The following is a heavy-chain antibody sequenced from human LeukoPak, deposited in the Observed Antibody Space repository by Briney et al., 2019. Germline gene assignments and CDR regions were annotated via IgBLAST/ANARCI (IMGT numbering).Heavy chain of an antibody. D-gene: IGHD4-23*01. Sequence: SETLSLTCTVSGGSISSSSYYWGWIRQPPGKGLEWIGSIYYSGSTYYNPSLKSRVTISVDTSKNQFSLKLSSVTAADTAVYYCARHAYYGAKDFDYWGQGTLVTVSS. CDR3: ARHAYYGAKDFDY. J-gene: IGHJ4*02. V-gene: IGHV4-39*01. CDR2: IYYSGST. CDR1: GGSISSSSYY.